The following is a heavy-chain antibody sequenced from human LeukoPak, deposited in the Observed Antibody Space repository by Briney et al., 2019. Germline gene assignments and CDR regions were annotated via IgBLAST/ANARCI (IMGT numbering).Heavy chain of an antibody. D-gene: IGHD4-17*01. Sequence: GGSLRLSCAASGFTFSSYSVNWVRQAPGKGLEWVSYISSSSSTIYYADSVKGRFTISRDNAKNSLYLQMNSLRAEDTAVYYCARDNGDSPFDYWGQGTLVTVSS. CDR2: ISSSSSTI. V-gene: IGHV3-48*01. CDR3: ARDNGDSPFDY. CDR1: GFTFSSYS. J-gene: IGHJ4*02.